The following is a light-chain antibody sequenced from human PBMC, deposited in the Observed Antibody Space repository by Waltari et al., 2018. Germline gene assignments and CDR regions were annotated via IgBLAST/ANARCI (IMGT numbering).Light chain of an antibody. V-gene: IGKV3-20*01. J-gene: IGKJ4*01. CDR3: QQYDGEVVT. Sequence: EIVLTQSPGTLSLSPGERATLSCRTGQSFTSNSLTWSQQKLGQAPRLLIYGTSSRATGIPDRFSGSGSGTDFTLTISRLEPEDFAVYYCQQYDGEVVTFGGGTKVEI. CDR2: GTS. CDR1: QSFTSNS.